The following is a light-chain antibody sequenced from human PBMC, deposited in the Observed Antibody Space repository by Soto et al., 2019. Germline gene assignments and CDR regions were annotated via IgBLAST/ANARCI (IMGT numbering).Light chain of an antibody. CDR2: KVT. J-gene: IGLJ1*01. CDR3: YSYAGNNNVA. V-gene: IGLV2-8*01. CDR1: SSDVGGDNF. Sequence: QSALTQPPSASGSPGQSVTISCTGTSSDVGGDNFVSWYQQHPGNAPKLVIYKVTSRPSGVPDRFSGSKSGNTASLTVSGLQDEDEDDYYSYSYAGNNNVAFGSGTKLTVL.